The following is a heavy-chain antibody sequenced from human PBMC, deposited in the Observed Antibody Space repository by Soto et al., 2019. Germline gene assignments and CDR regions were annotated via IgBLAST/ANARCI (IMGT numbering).Heavy chain of an antibody. Sequence: ASVKVSCKASGYTFTNYGISWVRQAPGQGLEWMGWISAYNGNTKYAQKLQGRVTMTTDTSTSTAYMELRSLRSDDTAVYYCAKVVGSGSYYNQYNWFDPWGQGTLVNVSS. J-gene: IGHJ5*02. CDR3: AKVVGSGSYYNQYNWFDP. CDR2: ISAYNGNT. CDR1: GYTFTNYG. V-gene: IGHV1-18*01. D-gene: IGHD3-10*01.